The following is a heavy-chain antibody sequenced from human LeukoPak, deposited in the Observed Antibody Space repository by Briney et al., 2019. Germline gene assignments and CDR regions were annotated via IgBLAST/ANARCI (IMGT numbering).Heavy chain of an antibody. D-gene: IGHD6-6*01. CDR3: ARALLLIAARRSEDYYYYGMDV. CDR2: INPSSGST. V-gene: IGHV1-46*01. J-gene: IGHJ6*02. CDR1: GYTFTSYY. Sequence: GASVKVSCKASGYTFTSYYMHWVRQAPGQGLEWMGIINPSSGSTSYAQKFQGRVTITADKSTSTAYMELSSLRSEDTAVYYCARALLLIAARRSEDYYYYGMDVWGQGTTVTVSS.